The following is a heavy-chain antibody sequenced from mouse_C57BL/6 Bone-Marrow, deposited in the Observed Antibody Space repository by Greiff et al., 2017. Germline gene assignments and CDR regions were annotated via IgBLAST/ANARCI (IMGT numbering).Heavy chain of an antibody. V-gene: IGHV1-63*01. J-gene: IGHJ4*01. CDR1: GYTFTNYW. CDR3: ARLGTGTYAMDY. Sequence: VQLQESGAELVRPGTSVKMSCKASGYTFTNYWIGWAKQRPGHGLEWIGDFYPGGGYTNYNAKFKGKATLTANKSSNTAYMRFSILTSEDSAIYYCARLGTGTYAMDYWGQGTSVTVSS. D-gene: IGHD4-1*01. CDR2: FYPGGGYT.